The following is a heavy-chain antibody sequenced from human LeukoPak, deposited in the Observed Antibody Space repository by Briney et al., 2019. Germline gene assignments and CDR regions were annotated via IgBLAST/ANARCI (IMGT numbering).Heavy chain of an antibody. CDR3: AKGSKAVLFTRDHYMDV. Sequence: GGSLRLSCAASGFVFRSYPMQWVRQAPGKGLEWVTIISYDGNHIFYADSVKGRFTISRDNSKNTLYLQMNSLRAEDTAVYFCAKGSKAVLFTRDHYMDVWGKGTTVTVSS. CDR1: GFVFRSYP. D-gene: IGHD6-19*01. CDR2: ISYDGNHI. V-gene: IGHV3-30*04. J-gene: IGHJ6*03.